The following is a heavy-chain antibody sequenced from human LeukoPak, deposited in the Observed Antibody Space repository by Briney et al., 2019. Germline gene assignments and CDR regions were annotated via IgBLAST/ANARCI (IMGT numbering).Heavy chain of an antibody. D-gene: IGHD2-15*01. J-gene: IGHJ5*02. CDR1: GFTFSSYN. V-gene: IGHV3-48*01. CDR3: VREKYSPGFDP. CDR2: IVSGTGSTI. Sequence: GGSLRLSCAASGFTFSSYNMAWVRQAPGKGLEWISYIVSGTGSTIYYADSVKGRFTISRDNAKNSLYLQMNSLRTEDTAVYYCVREKYSPGFDPWGQGTLIAVSS.